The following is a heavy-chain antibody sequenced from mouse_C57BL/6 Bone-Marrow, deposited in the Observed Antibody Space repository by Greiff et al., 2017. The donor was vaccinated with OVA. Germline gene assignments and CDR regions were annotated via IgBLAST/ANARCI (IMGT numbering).Heavy chain of an antibody. D-gene: IGHD1-1*01. Sequence: VQLQQPGAELVKPGASVKLSCKASGYTFTSYWMHWVKQRPGQGLEWIGMIHPNSGSTNYNEKFKSKATLTVDKSSSTAYMQLSSLTSEDAAVYDCASRGGSIYAWFAYWGQGTLVTVSA. CDR1: GYTFTSYW. CDR2: IHPNSGST. V-gene: IGHV1-64*01. CDR3: ASRGGSIYAWFAY. J-gene: IGHJ3*01.